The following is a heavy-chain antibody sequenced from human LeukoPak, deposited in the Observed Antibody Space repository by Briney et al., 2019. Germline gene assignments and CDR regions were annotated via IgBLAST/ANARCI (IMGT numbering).Heavy chain of an antibody. CDR2: INTNTGNP. CDR1: GYTFTNYA. J-gene: IGHJ4*02. V-gene: IGHV7-4-1*02. CDR3: ARGTAEPDY. D-gene: IGHD5-18*01. Sequence: EASVKVSCKASGYTFTNYAMNWVRQAPGQGLEWMGWINTNTGNPTYAQGFAGRFVFSLDTSVSTAYLQISSLKAEDTAVYYCARGTAEPDYWGQGTLVTVSS.